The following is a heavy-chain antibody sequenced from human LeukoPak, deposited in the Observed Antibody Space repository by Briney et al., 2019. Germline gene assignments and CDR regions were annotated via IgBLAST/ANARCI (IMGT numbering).Heavy chain of an antibody. J-gene: IGHJ5*02. CDR1: GYSFTSYW. Sequence: GESLKISCKGSGYSFTSYWIGWVRQLPGKGLEWMGIIYPGDSDTRYSPSFQGQVTISADKSISTAYLQWSSLKASDTAMYYCARQDKYYGLPRPGQSIAALPNWFDPWGQGTLVTASS. V-gene: IGHV5-51*01. CDR3: ARQDKYYGLPRPGQSIAALPNWFDP. D-gene: IGHD6-6*01. CDR2: IYPGDSDT.